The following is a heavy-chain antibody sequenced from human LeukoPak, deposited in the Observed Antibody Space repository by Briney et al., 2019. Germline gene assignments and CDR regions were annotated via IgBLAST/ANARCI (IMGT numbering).Heavy chain of an antibody. D-gene: IGHD3-22*01. CDR3: AKHFYFYDRSCYYYFDC. CDR2: IYHSGST. V-gene: IGHV4-30-2*01. Sequence: SQTLSLTCTVSGGSISSGGYYWSWIRQPPGKGLEWIGYIYHSGSTYYNPSLKSRVTISVDASKNQFSLKLSSVTAADTAVYYCAKHFYFYDRSCYYYFDCWGQGTLVTVSS. CDR1: GGSISSGGYY. J-gene: IGHJ4*02.